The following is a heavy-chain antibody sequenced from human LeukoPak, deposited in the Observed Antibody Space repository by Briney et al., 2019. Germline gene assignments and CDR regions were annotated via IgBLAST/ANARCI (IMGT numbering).Heavy chain of an antibody. V-gene: IGHV3-74*01. J-gene: IGHJ6*02. CDR2: INSDGSST. D-gene: IGHD2-15*01. CDR1: GFTFSSYW. CDR3: AREEYCSGGSCYRYYYYGMDV. Sequence: GGSLRLSCAASGFTFSSYWMHWVRQAPGKGLVWVSRINSDGSSTSYADSVKGRFTISRDNAKNTLYLQMSSLRAEDTAVYYCAREEYCSGGSCYRYYYYGMDVWGQGTTVTVSS.